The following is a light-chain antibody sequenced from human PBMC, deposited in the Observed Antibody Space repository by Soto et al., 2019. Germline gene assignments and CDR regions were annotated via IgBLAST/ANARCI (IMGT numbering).Light chain of an antibody. J-gene: IGKJ2*01. CDR3: QQSYTSPRT. CDR1: QTIGTY. Sequence: DIQMTQSPPSLSASVGDGVTITCRASQTIGTYLNWYQKKPEKPPKLLIYDASNLQTGVPSRFSGSGSGAEFALTISSLQPEDFATYYCQQSYTSPRTFGQGTKLVIK. CDR2: DAS. V-gene: IGKV1-39*01.